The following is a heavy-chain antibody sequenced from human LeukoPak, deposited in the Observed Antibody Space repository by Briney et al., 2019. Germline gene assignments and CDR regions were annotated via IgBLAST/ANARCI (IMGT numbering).Heavy chain of an antibody. Sequence: SETLSLTCTVSGGSISSYYWSWIRQPPGKGLEWIGYIYYSGSTNYNPSLKSRVTISVDTSKNQFSLKLSSVTAADTAVYYCASDYYGSGSYLYYYGMDVWGQGTTVTVSS. CDR3: ASDYYGSGSYLYYYGMDV. CDR1: GGSISSYY. V-gene: IGHV4-59*01. D-gene: IGHD3-10*01. CDR2: IYYSGST. J-gene: IGHJ6*02.